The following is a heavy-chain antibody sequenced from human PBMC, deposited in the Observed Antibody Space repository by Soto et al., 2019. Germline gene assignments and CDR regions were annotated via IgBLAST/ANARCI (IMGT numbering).Heavy chain of an antibody. V-gene: IGHV1-69*06. CDR1: GGTFSSYA. J-gene: IGHJ5*02. CDR2: IIPIFGTA. Sequence: SVKVSCKASGGTFSSYAISWVRQAPGQGLEWMGGIIPIFGTANYAQKSQGRVTITADKSTSTAYMELSSLRSEDTAVYYCASRITIFGVAIGWFDPWGQGTLVTVSS. CDR3: ASRITIFGVAIGWFDP. D-gene: IGHD3-3*01.